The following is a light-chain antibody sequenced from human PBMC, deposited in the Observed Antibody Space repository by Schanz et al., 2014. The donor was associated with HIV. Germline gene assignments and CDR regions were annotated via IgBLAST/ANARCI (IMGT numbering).Light chain of an antibody. CDR3: LQYGSSLWT. V-gene: IGKV3-20*01. CDR2: GAS. Sequence: EIVLTQSPGTLSLSPGERATLSCRASQSVSSSYLAWYQQKPGQAPRLLIYGASNRATGIPDRFSGSGSGTDFTLTISRLEAEDFAVYYCLQYGSSLWTFGQGTKVEIK. CDR1: QSVSSSY. J-gene: IGKJ1*01.